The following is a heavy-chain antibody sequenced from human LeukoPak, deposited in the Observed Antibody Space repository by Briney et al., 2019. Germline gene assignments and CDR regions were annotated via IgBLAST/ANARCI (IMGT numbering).Heavy chain of an antibody. CDR2: IYSGGST. D-gene: IGHD3-22*01. J-gene: IGHJ3*02. CDR1: GFTVSSNY. CDR3: TREYISGPRQTDAFDI. Sequence: TGGSLRLSCAASGFTVSSNYMSWVRQAPGKGLEWVSVIYSGGSTYYADSVKGRFTISRDNAKDTLYLQMNGLRTEDTAVYYCTREYISGPRQTDAFDIWGRGTMVTVSS. V-gene: IGHV3-53*01.